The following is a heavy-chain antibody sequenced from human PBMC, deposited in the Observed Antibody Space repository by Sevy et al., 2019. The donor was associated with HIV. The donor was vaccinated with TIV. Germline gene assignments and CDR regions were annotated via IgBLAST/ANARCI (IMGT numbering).Heavy chain of an antibody. CDR2: INGSGGST. V-gene: IGHV3-23*01. CDR3: AKAPNGYYGSGREGYYFDY. D-gene: IGHD3-10*01. Sequence: GGSLRLSCAASGFTFSSYAMSWVRQAPGKGLEWVSAINGSGGSTYYADSVKGRFTISRDNSKNTLYLQMNSLRAEDTAVYYCAKAPNGYYGSGREGYYFDYWGQGTLVTVSS. CDR1: GFTFSSYA. J-gene: IGHJ4*02.